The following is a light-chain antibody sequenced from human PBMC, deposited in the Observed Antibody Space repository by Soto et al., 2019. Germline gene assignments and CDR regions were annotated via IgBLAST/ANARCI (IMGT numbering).Light chain of an antibody. CDR2: GAS. J-gene: IGKJ4*01. V-gene: IGKV3-15*01. CDR3: QEYNNWPPLT. CDR1: QFVSSN. Sequence: EIVMTQSPATLSVSPGEGATLSCRASQFVSSNLAWYQQKPGQAPRLLIYGASTRATGIPARFSGSGSGTEFTLTISSLQSEDYAVDYCQEYNNWPPLTFGGGTKVEIK.